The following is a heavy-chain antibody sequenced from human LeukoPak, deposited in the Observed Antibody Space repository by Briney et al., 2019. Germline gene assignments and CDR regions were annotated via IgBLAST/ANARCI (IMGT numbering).Heavy chain of an antibody. J-gene: IGHJ4*02. CDR3: AKYYYGSGEKTY. CDR2: ISGSGGST. Sequence: GGSLRLSCAASGFTFSSYAMSWVRQAPGKGLEWASAISGSGGSTYYADSVKGRFTISRDNSKNTLYLQMNSLRAEDTAVYYCAKYYYGSGEKTYWGQGTLVTVSS. CDR1: GFTFSSYA. V-gene: IGHV3-23*01. D-gene: IGHD3-10*01.